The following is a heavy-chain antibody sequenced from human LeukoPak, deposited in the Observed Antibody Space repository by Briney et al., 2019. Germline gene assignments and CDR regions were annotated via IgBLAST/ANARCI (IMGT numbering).Heavy chain of an antibody. CDR2: ISGSGGGT. V-gene: IGHV3-23*01. D-gene: IGHD6-19*01. CDR1: GFTFSSYA. CDR3: AKGEQWLVLYFQH. J-gene: IGHJ1*01. Sequence: GSLRLSCAVSGFTFSSYAMSWVRQAPGKGLEWVAAISGSGGGTDYADSVKGRFTISRDNSKNTPYLQMNSLRAEDTAVYYCAKGEQWLVLYFQHWGQGTLVTVSS.